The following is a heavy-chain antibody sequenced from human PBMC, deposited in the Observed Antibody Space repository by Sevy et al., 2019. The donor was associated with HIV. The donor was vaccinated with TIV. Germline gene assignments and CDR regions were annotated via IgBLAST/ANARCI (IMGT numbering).Heavy chain of an antibody. CDR1: GFTFSNYG. J-gene: IGHJ3*01. CDR3: ASLPNNYYDISGYSGAYAFDL. Sequence: GGSLRLSCAASGFTFSNYGMHWVRQAPGKGLEWVAVIWNDRSNEHYAESVKGRFTISRDNSKNTLYLQMNSLRAEDTAVYYCASLPNNYYDISGYSGAYAFDLWGQGTMVTVSS. V-gene: IGHV3-33*03. D-gene: IGHD3-22*01. CDR2: IWNDRSNE.